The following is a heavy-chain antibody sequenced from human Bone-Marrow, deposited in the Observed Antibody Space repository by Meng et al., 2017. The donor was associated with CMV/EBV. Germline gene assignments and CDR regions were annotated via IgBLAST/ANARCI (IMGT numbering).Heavy chain of an antibody. V-gene: IGHV5-51*01. D-gene: IGHD3-22*01. CDR3: AKHGKYSSGSHWFYP. J-gene: IGHJ5*02. CDR1: GYSFTSYW. CDR2: IYPGDSDT. Sequence: GESLKISCKGSGYSFTSYWIAWVRQMPGKGLEWMGIIYPGDSDTRYSPSFQGQVTISVDKSISTAYLQWSSLKASDTAMYYCAKHGKYSSGSHWFYPWGQGTLVTVSS.